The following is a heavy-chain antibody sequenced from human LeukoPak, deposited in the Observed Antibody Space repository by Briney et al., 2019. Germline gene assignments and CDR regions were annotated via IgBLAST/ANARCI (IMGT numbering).Heavy chain of an antibody. Sequence: ASVKVSCKASGYIFTSYGISWVRQAPGQGLEWMGWISAYNGNTNYAQKFQGRVTITADKSTSTAYMELSSLRSEDTAVYYCATDLVGTDYWGQGTLVTVSS. CDR2: ISAYNGNT. J-gene: IGHJ4*02. CDR1: GYIFTSYG. CDR3: ATDLVGTDY. V-gene: IGHV1-18*01. D-gene: IGHD2-8*02.